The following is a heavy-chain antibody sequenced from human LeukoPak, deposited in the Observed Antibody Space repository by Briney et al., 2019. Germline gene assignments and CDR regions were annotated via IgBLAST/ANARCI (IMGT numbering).Heavy chain of an antibody. CDR1: GFTFSSYG. CDR3: AYSSTSSLGCYDY. CDR2: IRYDGSNK. Sequence: GGSLRLSCAASGFTFSSYGMHWVRQAPGKGLEWVAFIRYDGSNKYYADSVKGRFTISRDNSKNTLYLQMNSLRAEDTAVYYCAYSSTSSLGCYDYWGQGTLVTVSS. V-gene: IGHV3-30*02. J-gene: IGHJ4*02. D-gene: IGHD2-2*01.